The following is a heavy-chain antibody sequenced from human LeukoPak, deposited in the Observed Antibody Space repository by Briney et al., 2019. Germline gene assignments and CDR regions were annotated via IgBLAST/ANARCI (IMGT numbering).Heavy chain of an antibody. V-gene: IGHV3-64D*06. CDR2: ISTTGGST. CDR1: GFIFSNYA. Sequence: GGSLRLSCSASGFIFSNYAMHWVRQSPGKGPEYVSAISTTGGSTYYADSVKGRFTISRDNSKNTLYLQMSSLTPEDTAVYYCARVDYSNWFDPWGRGTLVTVSS. J-gene: IGHJ5*02. CDR3: ARVDYSNWFDP. D-gene: IGHD5-12*01.